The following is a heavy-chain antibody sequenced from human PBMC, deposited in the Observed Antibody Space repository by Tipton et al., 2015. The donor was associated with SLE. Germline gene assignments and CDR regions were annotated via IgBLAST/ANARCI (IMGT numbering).Heavy chain of an antibody. CDR2: IYYSGKN. CDR1: SFGDYA. D-gene: IGHD5-18*01. Sequence: SFGDYAMSWVRPAPGKGLEWIGYIYYSGKNDYNPSLKSRVTISVDTSKNQFSLKLSSVTAADTAVYYCARQSDTTMVAYFDSWGQGTVVTVSS. CDR3: ARQSDTTMVAYFDS. J-gene: IGHJ4*02. V-gene: IGHV4-61*07.